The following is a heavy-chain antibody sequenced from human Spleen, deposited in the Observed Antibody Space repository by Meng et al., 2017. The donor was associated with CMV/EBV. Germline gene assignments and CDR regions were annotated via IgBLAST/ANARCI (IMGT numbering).Heavy chain of an antibody. J-gene: IGHJ4*02. V-gene: IGHV1-2*06. CDR3: ARVGQHRVKWKFDY. CDR1: GHTCTGYY. D-gene: IGHD6-13*01. CDR2: NNPNSGSA. Sequence: SGHTCTGYYMHWVRPAPGQGLEWMGRNNPNSGSANYAQKVQGRVTMTRDTSISTAYMELSRLRADDTAVYYCARVGQHRVKWKFDYWGQGTLVTVSS.